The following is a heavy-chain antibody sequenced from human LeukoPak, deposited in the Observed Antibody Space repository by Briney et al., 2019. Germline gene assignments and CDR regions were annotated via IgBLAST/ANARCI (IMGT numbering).Heavy chain of an antibody. CDR2: IYYSGST. CDR1: VGSLSSGGYY. D-gene: IGHD1-14*01. CDR3: AMGTKSCYPYFDY. V-gene: IGHV4-31*03. J-gene: IGHJ4*02. Sequence: PSQTLSLTSTVSVGSLSSGGYYSSSIRQHPGKGLGLIEYIYYSGSTYYNPSLKSRVTLSVDTSKNQFSLKLSSVTAADTAVYCCAMGTKSCYPYFDYWGQGTLVSVSS.